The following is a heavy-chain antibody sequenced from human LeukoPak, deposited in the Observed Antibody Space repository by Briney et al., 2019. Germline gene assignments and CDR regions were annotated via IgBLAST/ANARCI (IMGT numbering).Heavy chain of an antibody. CDR3: ARDKRPVAGDTDAFDI. J-gene: IGHJ3*02. D-gene: IGHD6-19*01. CDR2: ISAYNTNK. CDR1: GYTFTSYG. Sequence: ASVKVSCKASGYTFTSYGISWVRQAPGQGLEWMGWISAYNTNKNYAQKLQGRVTMTTDTSTSTAYMELRSLRSDDTAVYYCARDKRPVAGDTDAFDIWGQGTMVTVSS. V-gene: IGHV1-18*01.